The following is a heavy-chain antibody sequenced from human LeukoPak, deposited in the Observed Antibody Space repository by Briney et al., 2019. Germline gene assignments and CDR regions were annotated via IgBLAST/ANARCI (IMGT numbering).Heavy chain of an antibody. CDR1: GFTFSNFN. CDR2: IGGDGGTT. V-gene: IGHV3-23*01. Sequence: PGGSLRLSCAASGFTFSNFNMHWVRQAPGKGLEWVSVIGGDGGTTYYTDSVKGRFIISRDNSKNMLYLQMNSLRAEDTAIYYCAKDRNYYGSGSYYNYLDYWGQGTLVTVSS. CDR3: AKDRNYYGSGSYYNYLDY. J-gene: IGHJ4*02. D-gene: IGHD3-10*01.